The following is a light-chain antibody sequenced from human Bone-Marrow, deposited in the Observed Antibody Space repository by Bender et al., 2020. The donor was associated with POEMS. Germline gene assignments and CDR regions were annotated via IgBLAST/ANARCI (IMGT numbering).Light chain of an antibody. J-gene: IGLJ3*02. Sequence: QSALTQPASVSGSQGQSIPFSCSGTSNDVGTYNLVSWYQQHPGKAPKLLIYEVTKRPSGVSTRFSGSKSGNTASLTISGLQAEDEAHYYCCSYTGSVTVMFGGGTKLTVL. V-gene: IGLV2-23*02. CDR1: SNDVGTYNL. CDR2: EVT. CDR3: CSYTGSVTVM.